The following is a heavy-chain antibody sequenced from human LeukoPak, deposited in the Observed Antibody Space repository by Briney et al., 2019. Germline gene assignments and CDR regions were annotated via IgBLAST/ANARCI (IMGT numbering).Heavy chain of an antibody. CDR3: ARDPYTGSYGYFDY. Sequence: SETLALTCSVSGGSISSYYWSWIRQPAGKGLEWIGRIYTSGSTNYNPSLKSRVTMSVETSKNQFSLKLSSVTAADTAVHYCARDPYTGSYGYFDYWGQGTLVTVSS. V-gene: IGHV4-4*07. J-gene: IGHJ4*02. CDR2: IYTSGST. D-gene: IGHD1-26*01. CDR1: GGSISSYY.